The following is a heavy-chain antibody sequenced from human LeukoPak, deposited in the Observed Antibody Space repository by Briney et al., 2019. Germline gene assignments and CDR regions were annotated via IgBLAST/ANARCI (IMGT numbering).Heavy chain of an antibody. CDR2: ISYDGSNK. V-gene: IGHV3-30*18. CDR3: AKDADSQPGY. J-gene: IGHJ4*02. Sequence: PGGSLRLSCAASGFTFSSYGMHWVRQAPGKGLEWVAVISYDGSNKYYADPVKGRFTISRDNSKNTLYLQMNSLRAEDTAVYYCAKDADSQPGYWGQGTLVTVSS. D-gene: IGHD2-2*01. CDR1: GFTFSSYG.